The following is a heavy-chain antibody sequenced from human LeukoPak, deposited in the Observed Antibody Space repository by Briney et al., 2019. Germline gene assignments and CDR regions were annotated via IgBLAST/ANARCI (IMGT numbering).Heavy chain of an antibody. J-gene: IGHJ6*03. V-gene: IGHV4-4*07. Sequence: PSETLSLTCTVSGGSISSYYWSWIRQPAGKGLEWIGRIYTSGSTNYNPSLKSRVTMSVDTSKNQFSLKLSSVTAADTAVYYCARGVRGYSYGLGYYYYMDVWGKGTTVTVSS. D-gene: IGHD5-18*01. CDR3: ARGVRGYSYGLGYYYYMDV. CDR1: GGSISSYY. CDR2: IYTSGST.